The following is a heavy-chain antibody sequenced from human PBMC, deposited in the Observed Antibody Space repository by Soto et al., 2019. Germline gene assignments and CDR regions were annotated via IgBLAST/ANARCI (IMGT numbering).Heavy chain of an antibody. CDR3: ARDPYDYIWGSYRFDY. CDR2: ISSSSSYI. Sequence: GGSLRLSCGASGFTFSSYSMNWVRQAPGKGLGWVSSISSSSSYIYYADSVKGRFTISRDNAKNSLYLQMNSLRAEDTAVYYCARDPYDYIWGSYRFDYWGQGALVTVSS. CDR1: GFTFSSYS. V-gene: IGHV3-21*01. D-gene: IGHD3-16*02. J-gene: IGHJ4*02.